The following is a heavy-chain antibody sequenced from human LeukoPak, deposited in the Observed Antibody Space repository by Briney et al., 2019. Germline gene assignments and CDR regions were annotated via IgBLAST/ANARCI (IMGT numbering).Heavy chain of an antibody. V-gene: IGHV3-48*01. D-gene: IGHD6-19*01. CDR3: ARDNVAGTDYYYGMDV. CDR1: GFTFSSYS. CDR2: ISSSSSTI. Sequence: GGSLRLSCAASGFTFSSYSMNWVRQAPGKGLEWVSYISSSSSTIYYADSVKGRFTISRDNAKNSLYLQMNSLRAEDTAVYYCARDNVAGTDYYYGMDVWGQGTTVTVSS. J-gene: IGHJ6*02.